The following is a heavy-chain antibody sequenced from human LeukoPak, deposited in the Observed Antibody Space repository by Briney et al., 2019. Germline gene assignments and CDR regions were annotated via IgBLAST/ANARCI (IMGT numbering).Heavy chain of an antibody. D-gene: IGHD5-24*01. V-gene: IGHV3-13*01. CDR1: GFTFSTSD. J-gene: IGHJ4*02. Sequence: GGSLRLSCAASGFTFSTSDMHRVRQATGKGVEWVSGIATAGDTYYADSVKGRFTISRENAKNSLDLQMNSLRAGDTAVYYCVRAERRDGYNYLGYWGQGILVTVSS. CDR3: VRAERRDGYNYLGY. CDR2: IATAGDT.